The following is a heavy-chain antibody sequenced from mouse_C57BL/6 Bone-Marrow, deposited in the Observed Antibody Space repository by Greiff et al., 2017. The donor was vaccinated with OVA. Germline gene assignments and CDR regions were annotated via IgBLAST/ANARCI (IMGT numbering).Heavy chain of an antibody. CDR1: GYTFTDYN. V-gene: IGHV1-18*01. J-gene: IGHJ2*01. CDR2: INPNNGGT. D-gene: IGHD1-1*01. Sequence: EVQVVESGPELVKPGASVKIPCKASGYTFTDYNMDWVKQSHGKSLEWIGDINPNNGGTIYNQKFKGKATLSVDKSSSTAYMELRSLTSEDTAVYYCARGHYGSSDFDYWGQGTTLTVSS. CDR3: ARGHYGSSDFDY.